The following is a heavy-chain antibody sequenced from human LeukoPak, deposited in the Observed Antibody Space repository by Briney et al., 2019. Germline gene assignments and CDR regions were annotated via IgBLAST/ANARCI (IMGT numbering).Heavy chain of an antibody. J-gene: IGHJ4*02. Sequence: QPGGSLRLSCAASGFTFSSYEMNWVRQAPGKGLEWVSYISSSGSTIYYADSVKGRFTISRDNAKNSLYLQMNSLRAEDTAVYYCAREGVTSYYYDSSGYYSDYWGQGTLVTVSS. CDR3: AREGVTSYYYDSSGYYSDY. V-gene: IGHV3-48*03. CDR1: GFTFSSYE. CDR2: ISSSGSTI. D-gene: IGHD3-22*01.